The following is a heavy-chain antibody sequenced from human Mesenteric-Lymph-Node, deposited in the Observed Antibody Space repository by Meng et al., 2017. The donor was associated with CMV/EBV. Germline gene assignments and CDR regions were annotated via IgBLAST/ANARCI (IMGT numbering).Heavy chain of an antibody. D-gene: IGHD2-2*01. CDR1: GFTFSTNA. J-gene: IGHJ4*02. V-gene: IGHV3-23*01. CDR3: AKDRVMVPAAPFDD. Sequence: GESLKISCAASGFTFSTNAMTWVRQAPGKGLEWLSTITGTGASGYAARTYYADSVKGRFTVSRDNSKNMLYLQMNSLRAEDTAVYFCAKDRVMVPAAPFDDWGQGTLVTVSS. CDR2: ITGTGASGYAART.